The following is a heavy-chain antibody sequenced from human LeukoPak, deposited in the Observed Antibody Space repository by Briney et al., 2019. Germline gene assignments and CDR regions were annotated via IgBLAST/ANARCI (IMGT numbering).Heavy chain of an antibody. CDR1: GFAFNSFW. CDR2: ISGSGGST. D-gene: IGHD1-1*01. Sequence: GGSLRLSCAASGFAFNSFWMYWVRQVPGKGLEWVSAISGSGGSTYYADSVKGRFTISRDNSKNTLYLQMNSLRAEDTAVYYCAKVEFGGYYFDYWGQGTLVTVSS. CDR3: AKVEFGGYYFDY. V-gene: IGHV3-23*01. J-gene: IGHJ4*02.